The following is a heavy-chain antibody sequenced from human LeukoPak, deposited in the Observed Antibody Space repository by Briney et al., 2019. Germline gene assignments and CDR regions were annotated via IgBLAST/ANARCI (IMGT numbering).Heavy chain of an antibody. D-gene: IGHD1-1*01. J-gene: IGHJ4*02. CDR3: ASSPNWNGAEYYFEY. CDR2: ISSSGSTI. CDR1: GFTFSSYE. V-gene: IGHV3-48*03. Sequence: GGSLRLSCAASGFTFSSYEMNWVRQAPGKGLEWVSYISSSGSTIYYADSVKGRFTISRDNAKNSVYLQMNSLRPEDTAVYFCASSPNWNGAEYYFEYRGRGTPVIVSS.